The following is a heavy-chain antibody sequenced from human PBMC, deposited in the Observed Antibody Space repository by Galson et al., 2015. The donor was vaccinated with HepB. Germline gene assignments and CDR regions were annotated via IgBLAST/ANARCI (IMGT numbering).Heavy chain of an antibody. CDR3: ARWFGETLAGGMDV. D-gene: IGHD3-10*01. J-gene: IGHJ6*02. CDR1: GFTFSSYW. CDR2: INSDGSST. Sequence: SLRLSCAASGFTFSSYWMHWVRQAPGKGLVWVSRINSDGSSTSYADSVKGRFTISRDNAKNTLYLQMNSLRAEDTAVYYCARWFGETLAGGMDVWGQGTTVTVSS. V-gene: IGHV3-74*01.